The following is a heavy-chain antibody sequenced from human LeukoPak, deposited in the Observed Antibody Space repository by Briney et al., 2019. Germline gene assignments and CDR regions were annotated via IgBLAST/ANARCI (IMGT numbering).Heavy chain of an antibody. CDR1: GFTFSSYA. Sequence: GGSLTLSCPASGFTFSSYAMIWVRQAPGQGLEWVSAISSSDGSTNYQDSVKGRFTLPRDNSESALFLQMNSLRAEDTAVYYCAKATTRDSSNTFDHWGQGILVTVSS. CDR3: AKATTRDSSNTFDH. V-gene: IGHV3-23*01. J-gene: IGHJ4*02. D-gene: IGHD3-22*01. CDR2: ISSSDGST.